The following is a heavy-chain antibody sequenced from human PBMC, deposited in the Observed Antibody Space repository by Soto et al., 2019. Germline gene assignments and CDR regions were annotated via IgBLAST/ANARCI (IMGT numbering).Heavy chain of an antibody. CDR2: IKQDGSEK. CDR3: ARDLSGGNQKVVPAATEGY. Sequence: GGSLRLSCAASGFTFSSYWMSWVRQAPGKGLEWVANIKQDGSEKYYVDSVKGRFTISRDNAKNSLYLQMNSLRAEDTAVYYCARDLSGGNQKVVPAATEGYWGQGTLVTVSS. V-gene: IGHV3-7*01. J-gene: IGHJ4*02. CDR1: GFTFSSYW. D-gene: IGHD2-2*01.